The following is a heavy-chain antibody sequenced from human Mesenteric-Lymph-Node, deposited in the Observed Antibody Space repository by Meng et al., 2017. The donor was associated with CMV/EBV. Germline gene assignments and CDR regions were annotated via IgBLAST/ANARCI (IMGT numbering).Heavy chain of an antibody. J-gene: IGHJ4*02. V-gene: IGHV6-1*01. CDR2: TYYRSESYN. CDR1: GDSISRNNAA. Sequence: QIQPKQAGPGLVKPWQTLSVTCTISGDSISRNNAAWNWIRQSPSRGLEWLGRTYYRSESYNDYAVSVKSRISVNLDTSKNQLSLHLNFVTPEDTAVYYCAYFGDLPPLWWGQGTLVTVSS. D-gene: IGHD3-16*01. CDR3: AYFGDLPPLW.